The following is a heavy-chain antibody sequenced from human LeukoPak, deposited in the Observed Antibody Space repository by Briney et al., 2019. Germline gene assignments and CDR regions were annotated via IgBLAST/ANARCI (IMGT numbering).Heavy chain of an antibody. Sequence: PSETLSLTCTVSGGSISSSSYYWGWIRQPPGQGLEWIGSIYYSGSTYYNPSLKSRVTISVDTSKNQFSLKLSSVTAADTAVYYCARRGKAGYDILTGYGNHFDYWGQGTLVTVSS. CDR1: GGSISSSSYY. D-gene: IGHD3-9*01. CDR2: IYYSGST. V-gene: IGHV4-39*01. J-gene: IGHJ4*02. CDR3: ARRGKAGYDILTGYGNHFDY.